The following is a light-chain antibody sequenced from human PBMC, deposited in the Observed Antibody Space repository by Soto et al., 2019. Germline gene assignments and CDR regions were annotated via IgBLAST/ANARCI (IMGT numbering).Light chain of an antibody. CDR3: QQRSNWYT. CDR1: QSVGSY. Sequence: EIVLTQSPATLSLFPGERATLSCRASQSVGSYLAWYQQKPGQAPRLLIYDSSNRATGIPARFSGSGSGTDFTLTISSLEPEDFAVYYCQQRSNWYTFGQGTKVEIK. V-gene: IGKV3-11*01. J-gene: IGKJ2*01. CDR2: DSS.